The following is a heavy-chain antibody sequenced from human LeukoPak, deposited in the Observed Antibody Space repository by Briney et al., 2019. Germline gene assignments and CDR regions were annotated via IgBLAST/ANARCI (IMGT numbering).Heavy chain of an antibody. Sequence: GSLRLSCAASGFTFSIYDMAWVRQAPGKGLEWVSKIDGSGGSTLYAGPVRGRFTISRDDSKNTRYLEMNSLRAEDTALYYCAKPRRLRLEYFFDYWGQGTLVTVSS. CDR1: GFTFSIYD. CDR2: IDGSGGST. CDR3: AKPRRLRLEYFFDY. J-gene: IGHJ4*02. V-gene: IGHV3-23*01. D-gene: IGHD5-24*01.